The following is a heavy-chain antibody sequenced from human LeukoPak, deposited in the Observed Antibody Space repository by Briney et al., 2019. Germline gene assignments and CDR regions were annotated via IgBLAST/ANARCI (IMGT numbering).Heavy chain of an antibody. J-gene: IGHJ4*02. V-gene: IGHV5-51*01. Sequence: GESLRISCKASGYIFTDFWIGWVRQMPGKGLEWMGIVDPGDSETRYSASLQGQVTISVDKSITTAYLQWNSLKPSDTAKYYCATYSGYYAFAHWGQGSLVIVSS. D-gene: IGHD5-12*01. CDR2: VDPGDSET. CDR3: ATYSGYYAFAH. CDR1: GYIFTDFW.